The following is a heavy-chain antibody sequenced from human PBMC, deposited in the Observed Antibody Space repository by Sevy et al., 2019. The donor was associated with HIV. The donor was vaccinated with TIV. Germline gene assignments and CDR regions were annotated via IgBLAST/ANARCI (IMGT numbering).Heavy chain of an antibody. Sequence: ASVKVSCKASGYTFTDYYIHWVRQAPGQGLEWVGWMNPSSGATPYAQKFKARVTMTRDTSMTTAYMDLTILESDDTAVYFCASAITGTYCSDRNCRHFDSWGQATLVTVSS. CDR2: MNPSSGAT. D-gene: IGHD2-15*01. J-gene: IGHJ4*02. CDR1: GYTFTDYY. CDR3: ASAITGTYCSDRNCRHFDS. V-gene: IGHV1-2*02.